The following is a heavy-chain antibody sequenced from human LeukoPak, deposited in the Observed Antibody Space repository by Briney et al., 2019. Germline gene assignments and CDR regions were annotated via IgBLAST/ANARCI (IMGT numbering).Heavy chain of an antibody. CDR3: ARGLLGPSYFHSSGWYRNDC. V-gene: IGHV3-7*01. J-gene: IGHJ4*02. Sequence: GGSLRLSCAASGFTFSRYWMSWVRQAPGKGLEWVANIKSDGSEIYYVDSVKGRFTISRDNAKNSLYLQMNSLRPEDTAVYYCARGLLGPSYFHSSGWYRNDCWGQGTLVTVSS. D-gene: IGHD6-19*01. CDR1: GFTFSRYW. CDR2: IKSDGSEI.